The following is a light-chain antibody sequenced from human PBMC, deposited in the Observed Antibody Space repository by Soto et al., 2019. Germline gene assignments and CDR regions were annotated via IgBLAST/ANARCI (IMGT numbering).Light chain of an antibody. CDR2: EVN. V-gene: IGLV2-8*01. Sequence: QSALTQPPSASGSPGQSVTISCTGTSTDVGGYNYVSWYQQHPGKAPKLMIYEVNKRPSGVPDRFSGSKSGNTASLTVSGLQAEGEADYYCSSYAGSTYVFGTGTKVTVL. J-gene: IGLJ1*01. CDR1: STDVGGYNY. CDR3: SSYAGSTYV.